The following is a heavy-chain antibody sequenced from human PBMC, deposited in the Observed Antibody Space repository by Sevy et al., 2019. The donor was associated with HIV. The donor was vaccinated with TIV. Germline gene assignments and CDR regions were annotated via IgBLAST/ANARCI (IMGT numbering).Heavy chain of an antibody. J-gene: IGHJ4*02. Sequence: GGSLRLSCAASGFTFSSYAMSWVRQAPGKGLEWVSAISGSGGSTYYADSVKGRFTISRDNSKNTLDLQMNSLRAEETAVYYCAKGPFYCYDASGYYEGLDYWGQGTLVTVSS. CDR2: ISGSGGST. CDR1: GFTFSSYA. D-gene: IGHD3-22*01. V-gene: IGHV3-23*01. CDR3: AKGPFYCYDASGYYEGLDY.